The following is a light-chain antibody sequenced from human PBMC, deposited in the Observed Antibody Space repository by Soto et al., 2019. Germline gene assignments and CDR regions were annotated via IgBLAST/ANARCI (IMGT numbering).Light chain of an antibody. Sequence: QSVLTQPPSVSGAPGQRVTISCTGSSSNIGAGYDVHWYQQLPGTAPKLLIYGNSNRPSGVPDRFSGSKSGTPASLAITGLQAEDEADYYCQSYDSGRDVFGTGTKVTVL. CDR1: SSNIGAGYD. CDR2: GNS. CDR3: QSYDSGRDV. V-gene: IGLV1-40*01. J-gene: IGLJ1*01.